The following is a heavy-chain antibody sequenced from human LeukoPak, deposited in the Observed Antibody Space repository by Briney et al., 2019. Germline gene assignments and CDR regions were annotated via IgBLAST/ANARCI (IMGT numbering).Heavy chain of an antibody. CDR1: GYTFTRYG. Sequence: SVKVSCKASGYTFTRYGISWVRQAPGQGLEWTGGIIPIFGTANYAQKFQGRVTITADESTSTAYMELSSLRSEDTAVYYCAKEPYYYDSSGYYNWFDPWGQGTLVTVSS. CDR2: IIPIFGTA. D-gene: IGHD3-22*01. V-gene: IGHV1-69*13. J-gene: IGHJ5*02. CDR3: AKEPYYYDSSGYYNWFDP.